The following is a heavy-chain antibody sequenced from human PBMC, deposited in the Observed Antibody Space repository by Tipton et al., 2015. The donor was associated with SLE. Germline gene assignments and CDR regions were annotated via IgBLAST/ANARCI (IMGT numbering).Heavy chain of an antibody. CDR1: GFTFSSYS. CDR2: ISSSGSTI. V-gene: IGHV3-48*01. Sequence: SLRLSCVASGFTFSSYSMNWVRQAPGKGLEWVSYISSSGSTIDYADSVKGRFTISRDNAKNSLYLQMNSLRAEDTAVYYCARDFGSGWYYFDHWGQGTLVTVSS. D-gene: IGHD6-19*01. J-gene: IGHJ4*02. CDR3: ARDFGSGWYYFDH.